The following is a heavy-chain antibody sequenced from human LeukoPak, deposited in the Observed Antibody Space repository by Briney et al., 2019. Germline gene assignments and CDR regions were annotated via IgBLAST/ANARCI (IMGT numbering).Heavy chain of an antibody. Sequence: TGGSRRLSWVAAGFTISSDAMTGVRQAPGKGLGWLSASSGDNTYYRDSVRGRVTISRDDSKNVLYLQMNSLRAEDTAMYYCAKRRSRNTGPFESWGQGTLVTVSP. V-gene: IGHV3-23*01. CDR1: GFTISSDA. CDR2: SSGDNT. J-gene: IGHJ4*02. D-gene: IGHD5-18*01. CDR3: AKRRSRNTGPFES.